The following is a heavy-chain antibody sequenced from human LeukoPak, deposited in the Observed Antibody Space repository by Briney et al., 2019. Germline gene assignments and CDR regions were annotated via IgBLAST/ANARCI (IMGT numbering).Heavy chain of an antibody. CDR3: ARLRGSGPPFYDFDI. J-gene: IGHJ3*02. V-gene: IGHV5-51*01. CDR1: GYSFTSYW. Sequence: GESLKISCKGSGYSFTSYWIGWVRQMPGKGLEWMGIIYPGDSDTRYSPSFQGQVTISADKSISTAYLQWSSLKASDTAIYYCARLRGSGPPFYDFDIWGQGTMVTVSS. CDR2: IYPGDSDT. D-gene: IGHD6-19*01.